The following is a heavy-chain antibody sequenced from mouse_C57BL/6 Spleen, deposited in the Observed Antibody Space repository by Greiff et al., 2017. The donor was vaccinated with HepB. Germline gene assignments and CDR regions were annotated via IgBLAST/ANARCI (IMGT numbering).Heavy chain of an antibody. V-gene: IGHV5-6*01. CDR1: GFTFSSYG. J-gene: IGHJ1*03. CDR3: ARLYGSSVYWYFDV. CDR2: ISSGGSYT. D-gene: IGHD1-1*01. Sequence: EVKGVESGGDLVKPGGSLKLSCAASGFTFSSYGMSWVRQTPDKRLEWVATISSGGSYTYYPDSVKGRFTISRDNAKNTLYLQMSSLKSEDTAMYYCARLYGSSVYWYFDVWGTGTTVTVSS.